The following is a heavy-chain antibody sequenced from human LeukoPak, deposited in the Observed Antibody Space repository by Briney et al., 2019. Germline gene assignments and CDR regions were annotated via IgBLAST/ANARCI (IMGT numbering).Heavy chain of an antibody. CDR2: IYYSWDT. J-gene: IGHJ3*01. Sequence: SETLSLTCTVSGGSISSTSYYWGWIRQPPGKGLEWIGSIYYSWDTYYNPSLKSRVTISVDTSKNQFSLKLSSVTAADTAMYYCARDRHEPGPWGPGTMVTVSS. CDR1: GGSISSTSYY. CDR3: ARDRHEPGP. V-gene: IGHV4-39*02.